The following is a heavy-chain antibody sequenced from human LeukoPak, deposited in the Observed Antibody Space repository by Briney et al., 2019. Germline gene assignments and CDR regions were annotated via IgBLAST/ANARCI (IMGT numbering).Heavy chain of an antibody. J-gene: IGHJ5*02. Sequence: SETLSLTCTVSGGSISSSSHYWGWIRQPPGKGLEWIGGINYSGSTQYNPSLKSRVTISVDTSKNQFSLKVRFLTAADTAVYYCARHVVADWFDPWGQGTLVTVSS. CDR3: ARHVVADWFDP. V-gene: IGHV4-39*01. CDR2: INYSGST. D-gene: IGHD2-21*01. CDR1: GGSISSSSHY.